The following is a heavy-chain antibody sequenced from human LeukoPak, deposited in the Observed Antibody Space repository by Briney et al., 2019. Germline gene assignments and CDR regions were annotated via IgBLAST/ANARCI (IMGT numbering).Heavy chain of an antibody. V-gene: IGHV4-4*07. D-gene: IGHD4-11*01. Sequence: SETLSLTCNVSGDAIGDYYWSWLRQPAGQRLEWIGRIYSSGFTEYNLSLDNRVTMSIDTSKNDFSLMLNSVTAADTAVYYCTRLPLDYSLDHWGQGTPVSVSS. CDR3: TRLPLDYSLDH. CDR2: IYSSGFT. CDR1: GDAIGDYY. J-gene: IGHJ4*02.